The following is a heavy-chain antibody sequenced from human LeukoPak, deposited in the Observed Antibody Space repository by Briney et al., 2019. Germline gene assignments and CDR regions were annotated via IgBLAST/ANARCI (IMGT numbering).Heavy chain of an antibody. J-gene: IGHJ5*02. CDR1: DGSISNYY. V-gene: IGHV4-59*08. CDR2: AYYSGST. CDR3: ARNSAVATSRSWFDP. D-gene: IGHD6-19*01. Sequence: PSETLSLTCSVFDGSISNYYWSWIRQPPGKGLEWIGYAYYSGSTTYNPSLESRVTISVDASKNQFSLKLTAVTAADTAVYYCARNSAVATSRSWFDPWGQGTLVTVSS.